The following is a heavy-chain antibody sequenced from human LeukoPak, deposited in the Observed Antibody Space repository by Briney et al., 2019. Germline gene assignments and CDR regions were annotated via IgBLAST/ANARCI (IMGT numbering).Heavy chain of an antibody. D-gene: IGHD3-9*01. CDR1: GFTFSTYW. J-gene: IGHJ3*01. V-gene: IGHV3-74*01. CDR3: ARDYGSLSV. CDR2: INDDEGST. Sequence: GGSLRLSCAASGFTFSTYWMHWVRQAPGKGLMWVSCINDDEGSTSTSYAESVKGRFTISRDNAKNTLYLQMNSLRAEDTAVYYCARDYGSLSVWGQGTMVTVSS.